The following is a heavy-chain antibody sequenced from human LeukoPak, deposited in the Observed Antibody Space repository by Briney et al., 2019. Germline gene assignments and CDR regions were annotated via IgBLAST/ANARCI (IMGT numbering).Heavy chain of an antibody. CDR2: INHSGST. D-gene: IGHD6-19*01. V-gene: IGHV4-34*01. CDR1: GFTFSSYS. Sequence: GSLRLSCAASGFTFSSYSMNWVRQPPGKGLEWIGEINHSGSTNYNPSLKSRVTISVDTSKNQFSLKLSSVTAADTAVYYCARGRRTYIAVAGTVTGRTNWYFDLWGRGTLVTVSS. CDR3: ARGRRTYIAVAGTVTGRTNWYFDL. J-gene: IGHJ2*01.